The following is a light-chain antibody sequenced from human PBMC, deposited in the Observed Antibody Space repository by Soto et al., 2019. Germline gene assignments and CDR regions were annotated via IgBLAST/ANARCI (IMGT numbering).Light chain of an antibody. J-gene: IGKJ5*01. CDR1: QTINIF. CDR3: QQSYSTPIT. CDR2: AAS. V-gene: IGKV1-39*01. Sequence: DIRMTQSPSSLSASVGERVTITCRASQTINIFLKWYQQKPGKAPMLLIYAASNLQSGVPSRFSGSGSGTDFTLTINSLQPEDFATYYCQQSYSTPITFGQGTRLEIK.